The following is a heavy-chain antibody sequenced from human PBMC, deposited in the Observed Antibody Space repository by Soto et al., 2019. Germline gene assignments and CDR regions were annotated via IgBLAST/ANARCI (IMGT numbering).Heavy chain of an antibody. J-gene: IGHJ6*02. D-gene: IGHD6-13*01. CDR1: GGSISSGGYY. CDR2: IYYSGST. CDR3: AGDSDPIAAACSGMDV. V-gene: IGHV4-31*03. Sequence: QVQLQESGPGLVKPSQTLSLTCTVSGGSISSGGYYWSWIRQHPGKGLEWIGYIYYSGSTYYNPSLKSRFTISVDTPKNEFSLRLSSVTAADTAVYYCAGDSDPIAAACSGMDVWGQGTTVTVSS.